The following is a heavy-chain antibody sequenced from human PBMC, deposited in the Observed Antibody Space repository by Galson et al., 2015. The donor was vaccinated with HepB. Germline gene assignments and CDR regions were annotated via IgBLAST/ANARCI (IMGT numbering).Heavy chain of an antibody. D-gene: IGHD6-13*01. J-gene: IGHJ5*02. CDR2: FHYSGST. CDR3: ARHSDSSSGSVFNWFDP. Sequence: ETLSLTCTVSGGSISSYSWSWIRQPPGKGLEWIGYFHYSGSTSYNPALKSRVTISVDTSKNQFSLKLSSVTAADTAVYYCARHSDSSSGSVFNWFDPWGQGTLVTVSS. CDR1: GGSISSYS. V-gene: IGHV4-59*08.